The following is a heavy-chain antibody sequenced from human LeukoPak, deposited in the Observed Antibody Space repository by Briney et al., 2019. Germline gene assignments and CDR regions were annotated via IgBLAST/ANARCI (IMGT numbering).Heavy chain of an antibody. D-gene: IGHD3-10*01. J-gene: IGHJ5*02. Sequence: GGSLRLSCAASGFTFSSYAMSRVRQAPGKGLEWVSAISGSGGSTYYADSVKGRFTISRDNSKNTLYLQMNSLRAEDTAVYYCAKQPEFRGWFDPWGQGTLVTVSS. CDR1: GFTFSSYA. CDR2: ISGSGGST. V-gene: IGHV3-23*01. CDR3: AKQPEFRGWFDP.